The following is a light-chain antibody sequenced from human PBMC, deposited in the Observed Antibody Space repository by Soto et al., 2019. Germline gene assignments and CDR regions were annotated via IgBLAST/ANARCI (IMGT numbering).Light chain of an antibody. CDR1: QSVSSN. CDR3: QQYNNWPRT. Sequence: EIVMTQSPATLSVSPVERATLSCRASQSVSSNLAWYQQKPGQAPRLLIYGASTRATGIPARFSGSGSGTEFTPTISSLQSEDFAVYYCQQYNNWPRTFGQGTKVDIK. CDR2: GAS. V-gene: IGKV3-15*01. J-gene: IGKJ1*01.